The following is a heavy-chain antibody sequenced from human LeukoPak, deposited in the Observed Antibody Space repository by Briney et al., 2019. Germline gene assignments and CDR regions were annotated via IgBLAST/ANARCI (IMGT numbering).Heavy chain of an antibody. CDR2: IYYRGST. Sequence: SETLSLTCTVSGGSISSGSFYWGWIRQPPGKGLEWIGSIYYRGSTFYNPSLTSRVTMSVDTLKNQLSLRLSSVTAADTAVYYCARVQGGTYLFDYWGQGTLVTVSS. V-gene: IGHV4-39*01. CDR3: ARVQGGTYLFDY. CDR1: GGSISSGSFY. D-gene: IGHD1-26*01. J-gene: IGHJ4*02.